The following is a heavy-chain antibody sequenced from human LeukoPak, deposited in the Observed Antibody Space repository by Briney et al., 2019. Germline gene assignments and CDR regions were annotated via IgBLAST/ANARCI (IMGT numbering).Heavy chain of an antibody. V-gene: IGHV3-21*01. CDR2: ISSSSSYI. D-gene: IGHD3-10*01. CDR1: GFTFSSYS. Sequence: PGGSLRLSCAASGFTFSSYSMNWVRQAPGKGLEWVSSISSSSSYIYYADSEKGRFTISRDNAKNSLYLQMNSLRAEDTAVYYCARLKGSGSYSFDYWGQGTLVTVSS. J-gene: IGHJ4*02. CDR3: ARLKGSGSYSFDY.